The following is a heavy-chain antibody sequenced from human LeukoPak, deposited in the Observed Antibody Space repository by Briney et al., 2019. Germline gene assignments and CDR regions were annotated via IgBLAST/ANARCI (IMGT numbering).Heavy chain of an antibody. Sequence: GGSLRLSCAASGVTLSSYWMHWVRQVPGKGLVWVSRITNDGSNTRYADSVKGRFIISRDNAKNTLYLQMNSLRAEDTAVYYCARDLGYCTNGVCHTRSDYWGQGTLVAVSS. CDR2: ITNDGSNT. J-gene: IGHJ4*02. CDR1: GVTLSSYW. D-gene: IGHD2-8*01. CDR3: ARDLGYCTNGVCHTRSDY. V-gene: IGHV3-74*01.